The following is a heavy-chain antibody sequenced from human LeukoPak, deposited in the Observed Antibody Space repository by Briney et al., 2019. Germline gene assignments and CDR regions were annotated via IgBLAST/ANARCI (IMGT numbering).Heavy chain of an antibody. J-gene: IGHJ4*02. CDR3: ARGRYSSSWYRGGNFDY. Sequence: SETLSLTCAVYGGSFSGYYWSWIRQPPAKGLEWIGEINHSGSTNYNPSLKSRVTISVDTSKNQFSLKLSSVTAADTAVYYCARGRYSSSWYRGGNFDYWGQGTLVTVSS. D-gene: IGHD6-13*01. V-gene: IGHV4-34*01. CDR2: INHSGST. CDR1: GGSFSGYY.